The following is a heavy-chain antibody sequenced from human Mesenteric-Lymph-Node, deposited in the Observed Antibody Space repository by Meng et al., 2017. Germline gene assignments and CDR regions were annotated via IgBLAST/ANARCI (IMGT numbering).Heavy chain of an antibody. V-gene: IGHV3-23*01. CDR3: ATSYCDPGGCYFPG. CDR2: LSTDTFTT. D-gene: IGHD2-15*01. CDR1: GFIFSRND. J-gene: IGHJ4*02. Sequence: GESLKISCEASGFIFSRNDMGWVRQAPGKGLEWVSTLSTDTFTTYYGESVKGRFTISRDNSKNKLYLQMDSLRVDDTAVYYCATSYCDPGGCYFPGWSQGTLVTVSS.